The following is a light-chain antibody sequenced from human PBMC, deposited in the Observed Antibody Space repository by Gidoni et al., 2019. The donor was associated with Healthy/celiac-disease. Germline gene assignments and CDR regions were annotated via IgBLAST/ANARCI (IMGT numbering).Light chain of an antibody. J-gene: IGLJ3*02. V-gene: IGLV1-40*01. CDR2: GNS. Sequence: QSVLTQPPSVSGATGQRVTISCTGRRSNIGAGYDVPWYQQLPGTAPKLLIYGNSNRPSGVPDRFSGSKSGTSASLAITGLQAEDEADYYCQSYDSSLSGSVFGGGTKLTVL. CDR3: QSYDSSLSGSV. CDR1: RSNIGAGYD.